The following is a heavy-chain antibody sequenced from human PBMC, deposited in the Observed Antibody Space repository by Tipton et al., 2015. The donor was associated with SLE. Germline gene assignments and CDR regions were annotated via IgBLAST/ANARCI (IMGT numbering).Heavy chain of an antibody. D-gene: IGHD3-10*01. CDR1: GFTFSSYS. V-gene: IGHV3-48*01. Sequence: SLRLSCAASGFTFSSYSMNWVRQAPGKGLEWVSYISSSSSTIYYADSVKGRFTISRDNAKNSLYLQMNSLRAEDTAVYYCAGAIGYYYYYGMDVWGQGTTVTVSS. CDR3: AGAIGYYYYYGMDV. CDR2: ISSSSSTI. J-gene: IGHJ6*02.